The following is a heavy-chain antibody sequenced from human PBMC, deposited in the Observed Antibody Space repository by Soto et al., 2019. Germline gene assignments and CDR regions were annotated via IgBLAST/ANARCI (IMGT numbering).Heavy chain of an antibody. V-gene: IGHV6-1*01. CDR3: ASCISDGTKGYYYYGMDV. Sequence: KQSQTLSLTCAISGDRVSSNSAAWNWIRQSPSRGLEWLGRTYYRSKWYNDYAVSVKRRITINPDTSKNQFSLQLNSVTPEDTAVYYCASCISDGTKGYYYYGMDVWGQGTTVTVSS. CDR1: GDRVSSNSAA. J-gene: IGHJ6*02. CDR2: TYYRSKWYN. D-gene: IGHD2-21*01.